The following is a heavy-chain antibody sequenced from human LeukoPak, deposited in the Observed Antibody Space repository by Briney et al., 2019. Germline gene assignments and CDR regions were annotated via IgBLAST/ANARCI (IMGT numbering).Heavy chain of an antibody. D-gene: IGHD6-6*01. V-gene: IGHV4-59*12. CDR1: GGSISSYY. CDR2: IYYSGST. CDR3: ARGPSAAPFDY. J-gene: IGHJ4*02. Sequence: PSETPSLTCTVSGGSISSYYWSWIRQPPGRGLEWIGYIYYSGSTNYNPSLKSRVTISVDTSKNQFSLKLSSVTAADTAVYYCARGPSAAPFDYWGQGTLVTVSS.